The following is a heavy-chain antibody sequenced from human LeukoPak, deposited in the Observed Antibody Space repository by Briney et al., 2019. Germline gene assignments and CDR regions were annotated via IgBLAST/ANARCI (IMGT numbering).Heavy chain of an antibody. J-gene: IGHJ3*02. Sequence: GGSLRLSCAASGFTFSSYSMNWVRQAPGKGLGWVAVISYDGSNKYYADSVKGRFTISRDNSKNTLYLQMNSLRAEDTAVYYCARETHYCSGGSCPGYAFDIWGQGTMVTVSS. D-gene: IGHD2-15*01. V-gene: IGHV3-30*03. CDR1: GFTFSSYS. CDR3: ARETHYCSGGSCPGYAFDI. CDR2: ISYDGSNK.